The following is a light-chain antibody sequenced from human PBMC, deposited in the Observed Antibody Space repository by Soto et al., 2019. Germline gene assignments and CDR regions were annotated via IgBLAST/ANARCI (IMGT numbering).Light chain of an antibody. CDR2: AAS. V-gene: IGKV1-27*01. Sequence: DIQMTQSPSSLSASVGDRVTITCRASQGITNYLAWYQQKPGKIPRLLIYAASTLQSGVPSRFSGSGSWTDFTLTISSLQPEDVATYYGQKYDTAPFTFGPGTKVDLK. J-gene: IGKJ3*01. CDR3: QKYDTAPFT. CDR1: QGITNY.